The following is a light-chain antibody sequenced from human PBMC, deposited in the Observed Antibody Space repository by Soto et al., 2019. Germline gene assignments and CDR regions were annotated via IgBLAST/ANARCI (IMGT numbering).Light chain of an antibody. J-gene: IGLJ1*01. CDR2: DVS. V-gene: IGLV2-18*02. Sequence: SVLTQPPSVSGSPGQSVTISCTGTSSDVGSSNGVSWYQQPPGTAPKLMIYDVSNRPSGVPDRFSGSKSGNTASLTISGLQAEDEADYYCSSYTSSSTDVFGTGTKVTVL. CDR3: SSYTSSSTDV. CDR1: SSDVGSSNG.